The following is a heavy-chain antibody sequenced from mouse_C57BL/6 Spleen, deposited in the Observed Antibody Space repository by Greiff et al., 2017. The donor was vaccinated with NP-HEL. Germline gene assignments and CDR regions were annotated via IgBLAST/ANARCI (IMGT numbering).Heavy chain of an antibody. CDR1: GYTFTSYW. J-gene: IGHJ4*01. Sequence: VQLQESGAELAKPGASVKLSCKASGYTFTSYWMHWVKQRPGQGLEWIGYINPSSGYTKYNQKFKDKATLNADKSSSTAYMQLSSLTYEDSAVYYCSRLYYYAMDYWGQGTSVTVSS. CDR3: SRLYYYAMDY. CDR2: INPSSGYT. V-gene: IGHV1-7*01.